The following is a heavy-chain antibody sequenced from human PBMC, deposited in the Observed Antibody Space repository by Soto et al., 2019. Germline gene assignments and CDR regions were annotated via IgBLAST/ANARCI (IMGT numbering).Heavy chain of an antibody. CDR1: GYTFTGYY. V-gene: IGHV1-2*02. J-gene: IGHJ6*02. Sequence: GASVKVSCKASGYTFTGYYMHWVRQAPGQGLEWMGWINPNSGGTNYAQKFQGRVTMTRDTSISTAYMELSRLRSDDTAVYYCARDWGHSSGWFYYYYGMDVWGQGTTVTVSS. D-gene: IGHD6-19*01. CDR2: INPNSGGT. CDR3: ARDWGHSSGWFYYYYGMDV.